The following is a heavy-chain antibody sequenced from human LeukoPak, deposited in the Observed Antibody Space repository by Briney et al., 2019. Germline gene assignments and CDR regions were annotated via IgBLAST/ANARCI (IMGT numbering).Heavy chain of an antibody. CDR3: ARYDFWSGYPSAYKWFDP. Sequence: SVKVSCKASGGTFSSYAISWVRQAPGQGLEWMGGIIPIFGTANYALKFQGRATITADESTSTAYMELSSLRSEDTAVYYCARYDFWSGYPSAYKWFDPWGQGTLVTVSS. CDR1: GGTFSSYA. V-gene: IGHV1-69*13. J-gene: IGHJ5*02. D-gene: IGHD3-3*01. CDR2: IIPIFGTA.